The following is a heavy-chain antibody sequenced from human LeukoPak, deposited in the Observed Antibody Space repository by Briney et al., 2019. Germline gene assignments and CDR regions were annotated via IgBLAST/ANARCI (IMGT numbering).Heavy chain of an antibody. CDR3: ARLFGSGSPYKYVF. Sequence: PSETLSLTCTVSGDSITTSNHFWGWIRQPPGKGLEWIGSVYYNRNTYYNPSLKSRVTISVDPSKNQFSLKLTSVTAADTAMYYCARLFGSGSPYKYVFWGQGTLVTVSS. CDR2: VYYNRNT. J-gene: IGHJ1*01. V-gene: IGHV4-39*01. D-gene: IGHD3-10*01. CDR1: GDSITTSNHF.